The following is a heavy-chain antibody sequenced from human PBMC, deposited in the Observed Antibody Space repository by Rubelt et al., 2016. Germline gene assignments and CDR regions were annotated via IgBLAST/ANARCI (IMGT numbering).Heavy chain of an antibody. CDR3: ATQGYCSSTSCYGAY. Sequence: EVQLVESGGGLVQPGGSLRLSCAASGFTFSSYSMNWVRQAPGKGLEWVSYISSSSSTIYYADSVKGRFTISIDNAKNSLYLQMNSLRDEDTAVYYCATQGYCSSTSCYGAYWGQGTLVTVSS. V-gene: IGHV3-48*02. CDR1: GFTFSSYS. CDR2: ISSSSSTI. J-gene: IGHJ4*02. D-gene: IGHD2-2*01.